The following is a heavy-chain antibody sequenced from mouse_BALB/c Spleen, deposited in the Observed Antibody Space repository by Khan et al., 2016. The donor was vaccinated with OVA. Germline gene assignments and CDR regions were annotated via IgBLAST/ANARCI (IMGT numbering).Heavy chain of an antibody. J-gene: IGHJ2*01. CDR1: GYSITRCYG. CDR2: ISYSGST. V-gene: IGHV3-2*02. Sequence: EGQLQEAGPGLGKPSQSLSLTCPVNGYSITRCYGWNWIRQFPGNQLEWMGHISYSGSTNYHPSLKSRISITRDTSKNQFFLQLNSVTTEDTATYYCARTARIKYWGQGTTLTVSS. CDR3: ARTARIKY. D-gene: IGHD1-2*01.